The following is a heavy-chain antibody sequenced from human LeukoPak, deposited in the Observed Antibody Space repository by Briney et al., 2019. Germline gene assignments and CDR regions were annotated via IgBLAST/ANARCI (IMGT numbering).Heavy chain of an antibody. V-gene: IGHV4-59*01. J-gene: IGHJ4*02. Sequence: PSETLSLTCTVSGGSISSYYWSWIRHPQGKGVEWIGYIYYSGSTNYNPYLKSRVTISVDTSKNQFSLTLSSVTAADTAVYYCARGTDEYKLGNIWGQGTLVTVSS. D-gene: IGHD5-24*01. CDR1: GGSISSYY. CDR3: ARGTDEYKLGNI. CDR2: IYYSGST.